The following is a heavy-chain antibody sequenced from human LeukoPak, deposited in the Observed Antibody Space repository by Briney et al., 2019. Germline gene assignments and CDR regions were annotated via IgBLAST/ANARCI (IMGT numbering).Heavy chain of an antibody. CDR3: ARDPEDYFDY. V-gene: IGHV3-30*02. CDR1: GFTFSNYG. J-gene: IGHJ4*02. CDR2: IRYDGGNQ. Sequence: GGSLRLSCAASGFTFSNYGMHWVRQAPGKGLEWVAFIRYDGGNQYYADSVKGRFTISRDNAKNSLYLQMNSLRADDTAVYYCARDPEDYFDYWGQGTLVTVSS.